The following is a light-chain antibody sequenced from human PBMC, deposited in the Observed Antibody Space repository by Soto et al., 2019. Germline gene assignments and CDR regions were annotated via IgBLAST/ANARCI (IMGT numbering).Light chain of an antibody. CDR3: SSYTNINTRACV. V-gene: IGLV2-14*01. CDR1: IGDIGSYNR. Sequence: HSMLTQPSSWSGSPGQSITISCTGTIGDIGSYNRVSWYQQHPGKAPNLIIYEVTDLPSGVSNRFSGSKSGNTASLTISGLQAEDEAEYYCSSYTNINTRACVFGTGTKVNVL. CDR2: EVT. J-gene: IGLJ1*01.